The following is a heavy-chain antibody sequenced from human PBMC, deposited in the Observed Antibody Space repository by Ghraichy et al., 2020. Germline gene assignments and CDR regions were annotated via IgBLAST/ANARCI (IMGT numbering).Heavy chain of an antibody. V-gene: IGHV3-48*01. CDR2: IGSGSSTK. D-gene: IGHD6-13*01. CDR1: GYPFSRYP. CDR3: ARGIAVDS. J-gene: IGHJ4*02. Sequence: GESLRLSCVGSGYPFSRYPLNWVRQAPGQGLEWVAYIGSGSSTKFYADSVRGRFSVSRDNDANSMYLQMDSLRVEDTAVYYCARGIAVDSWGQGTLVSVSS.